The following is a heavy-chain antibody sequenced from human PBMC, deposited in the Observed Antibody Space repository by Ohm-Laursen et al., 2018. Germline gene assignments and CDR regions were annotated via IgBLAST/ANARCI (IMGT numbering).Heavy chain of an antibody. V-gene: IGHV1-58*01. CDR2: IVVGSGNT. CDR1: GFTFTSSA. J-gene: IGHJ4*02. D-gene: IGHD3-16*02. CDR3: AADPPFLRRGVIDHSPGY. Sequence: GASVKVSCKASGFTFTSSAVQWVRQARGQRLEWIGWIVVGSGNTNYAQKFQERVTITRDMSTSTAYMELSSLRSEDTAVYYCAADPPFLRRGVIDHSPGYWGQGTLVTVSS.